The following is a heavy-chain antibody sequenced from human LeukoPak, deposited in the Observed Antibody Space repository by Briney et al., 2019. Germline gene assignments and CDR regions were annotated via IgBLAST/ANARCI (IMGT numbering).Heavy chain of an antibody. CDR2: NRDKSKSYTT. D-gene: IGHD3-22*01. CDR3: TRPSYYDSRGYSTNGFDI. Sequence: PGGSLRLSCAASGNYWMHWVRQAPGKGLEWVGRNRDKSKSYTTDYAASVRGRFTISRDDSKNSLYLQMYSLKTEDTAVYFCTRPSYYDSRGYSTNGFDIWGQGTMVTVSS. V-gene: IGHV3-72*01. J-gene: IGHJ3*02. CDR1: GNYW.